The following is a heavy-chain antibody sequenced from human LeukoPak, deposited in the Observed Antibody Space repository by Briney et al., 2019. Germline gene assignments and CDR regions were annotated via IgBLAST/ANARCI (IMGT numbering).Heavy chain of an antibody. D-gene: IGHD2/OR15-2a*01. Sequence: ASVKVSCKASGYTFTGYYMHWVRQAPGQGLEWMGWINPNSGGTNYAQKFQGRVTMTRDTSISTAYMELSRLRSDDTAVYYCATSPSMIEYFQHWGQGTLVTVSS. CDR2: INPNSGGT. J-gene: IGHJ1*01. CDR1: GYTFTGYY. V-gene: IGHV1-2*02. CDR3: ATSPSMIEYFQH.